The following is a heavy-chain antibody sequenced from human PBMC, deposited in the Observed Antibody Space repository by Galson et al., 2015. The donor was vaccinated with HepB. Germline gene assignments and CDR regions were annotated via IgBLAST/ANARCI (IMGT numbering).Heavy chain of an antibody. J-gene: IGHJ3*02. D-gene: IGHD3-3*01. CDR2: INHSGST. Sequence: ETLSLTCAVYGGSFSGYYWSWIRQPPGKGLEWIGEINHSGSTNYNPSLKSRVTISVDTSKNQFSLKLSSVTAADTAVYYCARVGYYDFWSGYWPNAFDIWGQGTMVTVSS. V-gene: IGHV4-34*01. CDR3: ARVGYYDFWSGYWPNAFDI. CDR1: GGSFSGYY.